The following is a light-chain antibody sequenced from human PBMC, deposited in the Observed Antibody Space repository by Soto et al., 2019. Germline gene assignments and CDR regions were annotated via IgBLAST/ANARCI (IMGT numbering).Light chain of an antibody. CDR1: QSVSSY. J-gene: IGKJ1*01. V-gene: IGKV3-11*01. CDR2: DAS. Sequence: EIVLTQSPGTLSLSPGERATLSCRASQSVSSYLAWYQQKPGQAPRLLIYDASTRATGISARFSGSGSGTDFALTISSLEPEDVAVYCCQQRSSWPVTFGQGTRVEVK. CDR3: QQRSSWPVT.